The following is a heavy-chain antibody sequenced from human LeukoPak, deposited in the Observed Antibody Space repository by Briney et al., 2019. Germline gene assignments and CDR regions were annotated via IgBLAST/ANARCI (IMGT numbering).Heavy chain of an antibody. D-gene: IGHD4-17*01. CDR1: GGSISSGGYY. J-gene: IGHJ4*02. CDR2: IYYSGST. V-gene: IGHV4-31*03. CDR3: ARGWEMTTVYYFDY. Sequence: SQTLSLTCTVSGGSISSGGYYWSWIRQHPGKGLEWIGYIYYSGSTYYNPSLKSRVTISVDTSKNQFSLKLSSVTAADTAVYYCARGWEMTTVYYFDYWGQGTLVTVSS.